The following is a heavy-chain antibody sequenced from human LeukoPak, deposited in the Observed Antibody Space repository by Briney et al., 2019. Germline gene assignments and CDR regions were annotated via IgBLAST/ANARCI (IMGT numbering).Heavy chain of an antibody. CDR2: ISSSGTTK. D-gene: IGHD3-10*01. J-gene: IGHJ4*02. CDR3: ARDGSGSLYQDIDH. Sequence: PGGSLRLSCAASGFTFSSYEMNWVRQAPGQGLEWVSYISSSGTTKYYADSVKGRFTISRDNAKNSLYLQMNSLTAEDTALYYCARDGSGSLYQDIDHWGQGTLVTVSS. V-gene: IGHV3-48*03. CDR1: GFTFSSYE.